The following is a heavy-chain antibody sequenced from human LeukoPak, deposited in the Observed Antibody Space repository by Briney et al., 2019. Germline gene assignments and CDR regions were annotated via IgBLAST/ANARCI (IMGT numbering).Heavy chain of an antibody. CDR3: AKDQRFGDLDDY. J-gene: IGHJ4*02. CDR1: GFIFNNYA. CDR2: ISGTGVTA. D-gene: IGHD3-10*01. V-gene: IGHV3-23*01. Sequence: PGGFLRLSCAASGFIFNNYAMSWVRQAPGKGLEWVSSISGTGVTAYYADSVKGRFAISRDNSKNTLYLQMSSLRAEDTALYYCAKDQRFGDLDDYRGQGTLVTVSS.